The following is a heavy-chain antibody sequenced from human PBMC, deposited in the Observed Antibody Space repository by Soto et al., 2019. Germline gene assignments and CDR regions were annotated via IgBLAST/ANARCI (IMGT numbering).Heavy chain of an antibody. V-gene: IGHV3-30*18. CDR2: ISSEGSKK. Sequence: QVQLVESGGGVVQPGRSLRLSCAASGFTFSTYAMYWVRQAPGKGLEWVASISSEGSKKDFADSVKGRFTISRDSSKNSLYLQMDSLRAEDTAVYYCAKEYTTYRDPFHYWGQGTLVIVSS. D-gene: IGHD1-26*01. J-gene: IGHJ4*02. CDR3: AKEYTTYRDPFHY. CDR1: GFTFSTYA.